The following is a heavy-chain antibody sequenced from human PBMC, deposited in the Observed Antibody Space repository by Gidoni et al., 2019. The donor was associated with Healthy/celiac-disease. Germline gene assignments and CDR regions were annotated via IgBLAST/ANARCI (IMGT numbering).Heavy chain of an antibody. Sequence: QVQLQQWGAGLLKPSETLSLTCAVYGGSFSGYYWRWIRQPPGKGLEWIGEINHSGSTNYNPSLKSRVTISVDTSKNQFSLKLSSVTAADTAVYYCARDRRYYYGSGSYYSWGQGTLVTVSS. J-gene: IGHJ4*02. CDR2: INHSGST. CDR1: GGSFSGYY. D-gene: IGHD3-10*01. V-gene: IGHV4-34*01. CDR3: ARDRRYYYGSGSYYS.